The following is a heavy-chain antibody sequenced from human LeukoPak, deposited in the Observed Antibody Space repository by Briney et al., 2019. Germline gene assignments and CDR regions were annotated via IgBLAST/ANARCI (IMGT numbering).Heavy chain of an antibody. D-gene: IGHD1-14*01. CDR3: ATDLVAGQTGFFDY. Sequence: ASVKVSCKVSGYTLTELSMHWVRQAPGKGLVWMGGFDPEDGETIYAQKFQGRVTMTEDTSTDTAYMELSSLRSEDTAVYYCATDLVAGQTGFFDYWGQGTLVTVSS. V-gene: IGHV1-24*01. CDR1: GYTLTELS. CDR2: FDPEDGET. J-gene: IGHJ4*02.